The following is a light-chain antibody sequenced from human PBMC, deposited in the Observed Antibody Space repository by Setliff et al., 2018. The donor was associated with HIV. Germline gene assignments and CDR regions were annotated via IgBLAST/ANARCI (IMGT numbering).Light chain of an antibody. V-gene: IGLV1-40*01. J-gene: IGLJ1*01. CDR1: SSNFGAGYD. CDR3: QSYGSSLSAYV. CDR2: GNN. Sequence: QSALTQPPSVSGTPGQRVTISCTGSSSNFGAGYDVHWYQQLPGTAPKLLISGNNNRPSGVPDRFSGSKSGTSASLAITGLQAEDESDYYCQSYGSSLSAYVFGTGTKVTVL.